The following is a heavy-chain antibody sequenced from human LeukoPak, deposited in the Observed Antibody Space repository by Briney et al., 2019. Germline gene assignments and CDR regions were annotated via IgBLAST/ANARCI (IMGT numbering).Heavy chain of an antibody. V-gene: IGHV3-21*06. Sequence: GGSLRLSCAGSGFIFSAYSMHWVRQAPGKGLKWVSSISSSSNYIHYADSLKGRFTISRDDAANSLYLQMNSLRAEDTALYYCARGLPDSSGYYYGGDYFDFWGQGILVTVSS. CDR3: ARGLPDSSGYYYGGDYFDF. CDR2: ISSSSNYI. CDR1: GFIFSAYS. D-gene: IGHD3-22*01. J-gene: IGHJ4*02.